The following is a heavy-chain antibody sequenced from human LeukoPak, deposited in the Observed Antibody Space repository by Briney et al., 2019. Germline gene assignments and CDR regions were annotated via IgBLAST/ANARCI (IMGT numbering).Heavy chain of an antibody. D-gene: IGHD3-16*01. CDR2: ITAYNNIT. CDR3: ARRRYDCYDY. CDR1: GYTFSGYG. V-gene: IGHV1-18*01. Sequence: GASVKVSCKASGYTFSGYGMSWVRQAPGQGLEWMGWITAYNNITKYAQKFQDRVTMTTDTSTATAYMELWSLSSDDTALYYCARRRYDCYDYWGQGTLVTASS. J-gene: IGHJ4*02.